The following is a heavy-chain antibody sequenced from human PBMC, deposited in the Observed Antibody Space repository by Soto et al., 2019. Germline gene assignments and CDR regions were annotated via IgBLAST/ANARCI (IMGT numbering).Heavy chain of an antibody. CDR2: IYPVDSDT. J-gene: IGHJ4*02. D-gene: IGHD2-15*01. V-gene: IGHV5-51*01. Sequence: PGESLKISCKGSVNIFGNSWIAWVRQMPGKGLEWMGIIYPVDSDTRYNPSFQGQVTISADQSITTAYLQWSSLRASDTAIYYCASGSRDCSGGSCYSHWGQGTLVTVSS. CDR3: ASGSRDCSGGSCYSH. CDR1: VNIFGNSW.